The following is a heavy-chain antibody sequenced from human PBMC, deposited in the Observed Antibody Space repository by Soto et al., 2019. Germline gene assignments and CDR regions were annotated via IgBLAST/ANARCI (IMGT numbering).Heavy chain of an antibody. V-gene: IGHV4-59*01. J-gene: IGHJ5*02. CDR1: GGSISSYY. D-gene: IGHD3-3*01. Sequence: SETLSLTCTVSGGSISSYYWSWIRQPPGKGLEWIGYIYYSGSTNYNPSLKSRVTISVDTSKNQFSLKLSSVTAADTAVYYCARTDYDFWSGYDNWFDPWGQGTLVTVSS. CDR3: ARTDYDFWSGYDNWFDP. CDR2: IYYSGST.